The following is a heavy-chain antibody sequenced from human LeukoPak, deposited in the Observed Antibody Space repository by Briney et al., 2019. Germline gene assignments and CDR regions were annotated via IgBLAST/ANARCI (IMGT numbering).Heavy chain of an antibody. CDR3: ARDRCSGGSCYANDY. CDR2: INSDGSST. CDR1: GFTFSSHW. Sequence: GGSLRLSCAASGFTFSSHWMHWVRQAPGKGLVWVSRINSDGSSTSYADSVKGRFTISRDNAKNTLYLQMNSLRAEDTAVYYRARDRCSGGSCYANDYWGQGTLVTVSS. D-gene: IGHD2-15*01. J-gene: IGHJ4*02. V-gene: IGHV3-74*01.